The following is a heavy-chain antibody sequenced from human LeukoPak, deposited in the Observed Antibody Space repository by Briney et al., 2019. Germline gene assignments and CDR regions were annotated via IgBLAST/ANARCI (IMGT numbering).Heavy chain of an antibody. V-gene: IGHV3-21*01. CDR3: ARVRKQQWLVPAPQNYMDV. D-gene: IGHD6-19*01. J-gene: IGHJ6*03. CDR2: ISSSSSYI. CDR1: GFTFSSYS. Sequence: MTGGSLRLSCAASGFTFSSYSMNWVRQAPGKGLEWVSSISSSSSYIYYADSVKGRFTISRDNAKNSLYLQMNSLRAEDTAVYYCARVRKQQWLVPAPQNYMDVWGKGTTVTVSS.